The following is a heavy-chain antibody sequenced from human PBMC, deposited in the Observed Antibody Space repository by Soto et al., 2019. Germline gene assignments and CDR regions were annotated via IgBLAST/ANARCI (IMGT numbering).Heavy chain of an antibody. CDR3: ARQGNYYDSSGYPDDAFDI. Sequence: SETLSLTCTVSGGCISSSSYYWGWIRQPPGKGLEWIGSIYYSGSTYYNPSLKSRVTISVDTSKNQFSLKLSSVTAADTAVYYCARQGNYYDSSGYPDDAFDIWGQGTMVTVSS. V-gene: IGHV4-39*01. CDR2: IYYSGST. CDR1: GGCISSSSYY. J-gene: IGHJ3*02. D-gene: IGHD3-22*01.